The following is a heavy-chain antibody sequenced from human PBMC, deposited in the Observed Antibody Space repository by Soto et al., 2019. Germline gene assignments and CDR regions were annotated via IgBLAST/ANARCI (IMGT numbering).Heavy chain of an antibody. CDR3: AKDDTRSMVRGVMAP. V-gene: IGHV3-9*01. CDR2: ISWNSGSI. CDR1: GFTFDDYA. Sequence: GGSLRLSCAASGFTFDDYAMHWVRQAPGKGLEWVSGISWNSGSIGYADSVKGRFTISRDNAKNSLYLQMNSLRAEDTALYYCAKDDTRSMVRGVMAPWGQGTLVTVSS. J-gene: IGHJ5*02. D-gene: IGHD3-10*01.